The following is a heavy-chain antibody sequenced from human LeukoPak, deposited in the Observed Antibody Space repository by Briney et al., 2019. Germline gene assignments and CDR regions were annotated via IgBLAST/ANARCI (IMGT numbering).Heavy chain of an antibody. CDR3: AREHSGSYIFDY. CDR2: IYYSGST. J-gene: IGHJ4*02. D-gene: IGHD1-26*01. Sequence: SETLSLTCTVSGGSISSYYWSWIRQPPGKGLEWIGYIYYSGSTNYNPSLKSRVTISVDTSKNQFSLKLSSVTAADTAVYYCAREHSGSYIFDYWGQGTLVAVSS. V-gene: IGHV4-59*12. CDR1: GGSISSYY.